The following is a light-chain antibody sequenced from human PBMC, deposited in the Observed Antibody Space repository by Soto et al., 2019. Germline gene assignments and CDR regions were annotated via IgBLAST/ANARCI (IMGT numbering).Light chain of an antibody. Sequence: DIQLTQSPSFLSASVGDRVTITCRASQGISSYLAWYQQKPGKAPKLLIYAASTLQSGVPSRFSGSGSGTEFTLTISSLQPEDFATYFCHQYYSYSTFGQGTKL. CDR1: QGISSY. CDR3: HQYYSYST. V-gene: IGKV1-9*01. CDR2: AAS. J-gene: IGKJ2*01.